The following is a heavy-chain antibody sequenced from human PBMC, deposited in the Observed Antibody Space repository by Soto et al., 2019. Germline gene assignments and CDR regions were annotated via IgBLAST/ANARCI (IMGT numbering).Heavy chain of an antibody. D-gene: IGHD2-21*02. CDR3: ARQLYTVVTPQDY. Sequence: VGSLRLSGAASGFTFSNFRMNWIRQAPGKGLEWVSHIDGSGTAMSYVDSVKGRFTISRDNAKNSLYLEMTSLRDEDTAVYYCARQLYTVVTPQDYWGRGTLVTVSS. J-gene: IGHJ4*02. CDR2: IDGSGTAM. CDR1: GFTFSNFR. V-gene: IGHV3-48*02.